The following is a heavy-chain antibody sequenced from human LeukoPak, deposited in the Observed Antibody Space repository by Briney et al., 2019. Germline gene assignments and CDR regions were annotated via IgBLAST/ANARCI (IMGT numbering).Heavy chain of an antibody. D-gene: IGHD3-10*01. CDR2: IYYSGST. CDR3: ASRRARGNWFDP. V-gene: IGHV4-31*03. CDR1: GGSISSGGYY. Sequence: SETLSLTCTVSGGSISSGGYYWRWIRQHPGKGLEWIGYIYYSGSTYYNPSLKSRVTISVDTSKNQFSLKLSSVTAADTAVYYCASRRARGNWFDPWGQGTLVTVSP. J-gene: IGHJ5*02.